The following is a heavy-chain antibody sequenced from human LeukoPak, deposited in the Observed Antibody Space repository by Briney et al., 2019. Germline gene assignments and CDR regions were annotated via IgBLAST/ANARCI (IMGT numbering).Heavy chain of an antibody. V-gene: IGHV4-38-2*02. J-gene: IGHJ5*02. CDR3: ARDRGYGDYAFEA. CDR2: VYHTGST. Sequence: PSETLSLTCTVSNDSISSGYYWGWIRLPPGKGLEWIGSVYHTGSTCYNPSLKSRVTISVDTSKNQFSLRLSSVTAAGTAVYYCARDRGYGDYAFEAWGQGTLVTVSS. CDR1: NDSISSGYY. D-gene: IGHD4-17*01.